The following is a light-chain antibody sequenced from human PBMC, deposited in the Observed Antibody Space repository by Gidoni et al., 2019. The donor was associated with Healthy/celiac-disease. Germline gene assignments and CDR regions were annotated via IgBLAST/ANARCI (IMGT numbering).Light chain of an antibody. Sequence: EIVLTPSPGTLSLSPGERATLSCRASQSVSSSYLAWYQQKPGQAPRLLIYGASSRATGIPDSFSGSGSGTDFTLTISRLEPEDFAVYYCQQYGSSPKLTFGGGTKVEIK. CDR3: QQYGSSPKLT. CDR2: GAS. CDR1: QSVSSSY. J-gene: IGKJ4*01. V-gene: IGKV3-20*01.